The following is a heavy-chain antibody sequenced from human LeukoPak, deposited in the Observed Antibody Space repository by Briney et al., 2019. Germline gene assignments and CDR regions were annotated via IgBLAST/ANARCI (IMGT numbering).Heavy chain of an antibody. CDR1: GFSFSDYY. CDR3: ARFRYNSTWGIFDY. D-gene: IGHD2/OR15-2a*01. Sequence: GGSLRLSCGASGFSFSDYYMSWVRQAPGKGLEWISYISSTGRTIYYADSVKGRFTISRDNDKSSLYLQINSLRAEDTALYYCARFRYNSTWGIFDYWGQGTLVTVSS. CDR2: ISSTGRTI. J-gene: IGHJ4*02. V-gene: IGHV3-11*04.